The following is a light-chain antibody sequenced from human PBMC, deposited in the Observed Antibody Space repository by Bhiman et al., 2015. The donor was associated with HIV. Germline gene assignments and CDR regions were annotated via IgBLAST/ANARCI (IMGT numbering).Light chain of an antibody. CDR2: QDN. CDR1: KLGDKY. CDR3: QAWDSSTVV. V-gene: IGLV3-1*01. Sequence: SYELPQPPSVSVSPGQTASITCSGDKLGDKYVCWYQQKPGQSPVLVMYQDNKRPSGIPERFSGSNSGNTATLTVSGIQAMDEADYYCQAWDSSTVVFGGGTKLTVL. J-gene: IGLJ2*01.